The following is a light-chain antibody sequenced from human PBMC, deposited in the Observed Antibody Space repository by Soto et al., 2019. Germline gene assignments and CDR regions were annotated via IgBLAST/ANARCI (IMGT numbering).Light chain of an antibody. CDR2: GNS. J-gene: IGLJ2*01. Sequence: QSVLTQPPSVSGAPGQRVTISCTGSSSNIGAGYDVHWYQQLPGTAPKLLIYGNSTRPSGVPDRFSGSKSGTSASLAITGLQAEDEADYYCQSYDSSLSGYVFGGGTKVTVL. CDR1: SSNIGAGYD. CDR3: QSYDSSLSGYV. V-gene: IGLV1-40*01.